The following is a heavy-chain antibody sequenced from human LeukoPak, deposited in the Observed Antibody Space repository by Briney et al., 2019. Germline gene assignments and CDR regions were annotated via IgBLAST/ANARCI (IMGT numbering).Heavy chain of an antibody. J-gene: IGHJ6*03. Sequence: GGSLRLSCVASAFTFNNYWMHWVCQAPGKGLVWVSRIKGDGSSTNYADSVRGRFTISRDNAKNTVYLQMNSLRTEDAAVYYCATSLRYYDFWSGYNADYMDVWGKGTTVTVSS. D-gene: IGHD3-3*01. CDR1: AFTFNNYW. CDR2: IKGDGSST. CDR3: ATSLRYYDFWSGYNADYMDV. V-gene: IGHV3-74*01.